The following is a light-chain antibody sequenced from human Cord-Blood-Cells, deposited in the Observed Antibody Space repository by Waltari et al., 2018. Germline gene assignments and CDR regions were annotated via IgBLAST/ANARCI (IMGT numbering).Light chain of an antibody. V-gene: IGKV1-39*01. CDR1: QSISSY. CDR2: AAS. Sequence: DIQMPQSPSSLSASVGDSVTITCRASQSISSYLNWYQQKPGKAPKLLIYAASRLQSGVPSRFSGSGSGTDFTLTISSLQPEDFATYYCQQSYSTPRTFGQGTKVEIK. J-gene: IGKJ1*01. CDR3: QQSYSTPRT.